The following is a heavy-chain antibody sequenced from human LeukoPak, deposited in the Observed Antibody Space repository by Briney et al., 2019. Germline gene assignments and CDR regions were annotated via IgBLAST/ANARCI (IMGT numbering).Heavy chain of an antibody. Sequence: GGSLRLSCAASGFTFSSYAMSWVRQAPGKGLEWVSAISGSGGSTYYADSVKGRFTISRDNAKNSLYLQMNSLRAEDTAVYYCARIAVAGIDYWGQGTLVTVSS. CDR3: ARIAVAGIDY. V-gene: IGHV3-23*01. CDR1: GFTFSSYA. J-gene: IGHJ4*02. D-gene: IGHD6-19*01. CDR2: ISGSGGST.